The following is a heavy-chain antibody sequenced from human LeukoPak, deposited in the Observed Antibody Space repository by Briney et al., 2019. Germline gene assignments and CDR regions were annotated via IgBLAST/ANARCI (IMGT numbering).Heavy chain of an antibody. J-gene: IGHJ4*02. D-gene: IGHD3-22*01. CDR1: GYTFTGYY. Sequence: ASVKVSFKASGYTFTGYYMHWVRQAPGQGLEWMGWINPNSGGTNYVQKFQGRVTMTRDTSISTAYMELSRLRSDDTAVYYCASLYYDSSGYYQHFDYWGQGTLVTVSS. V-gene: IGHV1-2*02. CDR2: INPNSGGT. CDR3: ASLYYDSSGYYQHFDY.